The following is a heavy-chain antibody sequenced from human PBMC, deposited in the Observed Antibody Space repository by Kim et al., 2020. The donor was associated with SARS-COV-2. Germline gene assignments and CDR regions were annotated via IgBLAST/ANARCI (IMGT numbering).Heavy chain of an antibody. CDR3: AKDGFMSYYYYGMDV. J-gene: IGHJ6*02. V-gene: IGHV3-30*18. D-gene: IGHD3-10*02. Sequence: GGSLRLSCAASGFTFSSYGMHWVRQAPGKGLEWVAVISYDGSNKYYADSVKGRFTISRDNSKNTLYLQMNSLRAEDTAVYYCAKDGFMSYYYYGMDVWGQGTTVTVSS. CDR1: GFTFSSYG. CDR2: ISYDGSNK.